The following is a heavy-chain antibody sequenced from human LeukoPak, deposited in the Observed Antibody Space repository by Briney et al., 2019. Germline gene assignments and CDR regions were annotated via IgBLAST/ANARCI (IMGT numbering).Heavy chain of an antibody. V-gene: IGHV4-34*01. J-gene: IGHJ6*02. CDR1: GGSFSGYY. D-gene: IGHD1-7*01. CDR2: INHSGST. CDR3: YGWNYEPTEDYYYGMDV. Sequence: PSETLSLTCAVYGGSFSGYYWSWIRQPPGKGLEWIGEINHSGSTNYNPSLKSRVTISVDTSKNQFSLKLSSVTAADTAVYYCYGWNYEPTEDYYYGMDVWGQGTTVTVSS.